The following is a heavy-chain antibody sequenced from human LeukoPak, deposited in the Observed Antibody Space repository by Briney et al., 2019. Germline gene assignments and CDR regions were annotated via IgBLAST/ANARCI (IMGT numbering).Heavy chain of an antibody. CDR2: IYPGDSDT. Sequence: GESLKISCKVSGYSFTSYWIGWVRQMPGKGLEWMGIIYPGDSDTRYSPSFQGQVTISADKSISTAYLQWSTLKASDTAMYYCARPSGTGGDYYYYMDVWGKGTTVTVSS. CDR1: GYSFTSYW. V-gene: IGHV5-51*01. D-gene: IGHD3-10*01. J-gene: IGHJ6*03. CDR3: ARPSGTGGDYYYYMDV.